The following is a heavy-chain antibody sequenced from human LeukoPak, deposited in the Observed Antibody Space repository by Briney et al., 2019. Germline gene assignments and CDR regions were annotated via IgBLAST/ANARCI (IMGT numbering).Heavy chain of an antibody. CDR1: GFTFDDYA. D-gene: IGHD3-3*01. Sequence: PGGSLRLSCAASGFTFDDYAMHWVRQAPGKGLEWVSLISGDGGRTGYADSVQGRFTISRDNSRNSLHLQMNSLRVEDTAFYYCVKDSNYDFWSGYYKGFDNWGQGTLVTVSS. CDR2: ISGDGGRT. J-gene: IGHJ4*02. CDR3: VKDSNYDFWSGYYKGFDN. V-gene: IGHV3-43*02.